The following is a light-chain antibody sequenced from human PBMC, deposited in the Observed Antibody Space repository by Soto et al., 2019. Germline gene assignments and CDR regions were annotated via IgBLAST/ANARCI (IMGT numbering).Light chain of an antibody. J-gene: IGKJ1*01. CDR2: GAS. Sequence: EIVLTQSPGTLSLSPGERATLSCRASQSVSSSYLAWYQQKPGQAPRLLIYGASSRATGIPDRFSGSGSGTDFTLTIGGLEPEDFAVYYCQQYAFSPWTFGQGTKVDIK. V-gene: IGKV3-20*01. CDR1: QSVSSSY. CDR3: QQYAFSPWT.